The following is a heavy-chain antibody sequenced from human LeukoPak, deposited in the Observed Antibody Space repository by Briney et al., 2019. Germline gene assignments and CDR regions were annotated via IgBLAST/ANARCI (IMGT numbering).Heavy chain of an antibody. CDR1: GFTFSSYG. CDR3: AKEGYSYLDY. CDR2: IRYDGSNT. J-gene: IGHJ4*02. Sequence: GGSLRLSCAASGFTFSSYGMHCVRQAPGKGREWGAVIRYDGSNTYYADSVKGRFTISRENSKNPLYLQMNSLRAEDTAVYYCAKEGYSYLDYWGQGTLVTVSS. V-gene: IGHV3-30*02. D-gene: IGHD5-18*01.